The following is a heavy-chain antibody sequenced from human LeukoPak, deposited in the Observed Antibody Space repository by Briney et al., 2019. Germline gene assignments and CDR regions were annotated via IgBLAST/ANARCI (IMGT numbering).Heavy chain of an antibody. V-gene: IGHV3-30*02. J-gene: IGHJ3*02. CDR2: IRYDGSIQ. CDR1: GFTFSSSG. D-gene: IGHD1-26*01. CDR3: ARDGGSYVMNAFDI. Sequence: QPGGSLRLSCAASGFTFSSSGMHWVRQAPGKGLEWVAFIRYDGSIQYYADSVKGRFTLSRDNSKNTLYLQMNSLRAEDTAVYYCARDGGSYVMNAFDIWGQGTMVTVSS.